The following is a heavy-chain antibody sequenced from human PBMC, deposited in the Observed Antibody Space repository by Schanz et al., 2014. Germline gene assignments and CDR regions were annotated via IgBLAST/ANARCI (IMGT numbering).Heavy chain of an antibody. CDR3: ARVPYGSGSYWDY. Sequence: EVQLLESGGGLVQPGGSLRLSCAASGFTFSSYAMSWVRQAPGKGLEWVSALSGSGGSTYYADSVRGRFTISRDRFQNTLYLRMSSLRAGDTAVYYCARVPYGSGSYWDYWGQGTLVTVSS. D-gene: IGHD3-10*01. J-gene: IGHJ4*02. V-gene: IGHV3-23*01. CDR2: LSGSGGST. CDR1: GFTFSSYA.